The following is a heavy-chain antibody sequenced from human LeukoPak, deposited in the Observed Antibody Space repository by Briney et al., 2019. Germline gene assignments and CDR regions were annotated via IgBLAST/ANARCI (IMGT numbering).Heavy chain of an antibody. D-gene: IGHD6-19*01. CDR1: YY. J-gene: IGHJ4*02. V-gene: IGHV4-34*01. CDR3: ATGYSSGWY. Sequence: YYWSWIRQPPGKGLEWIGEINHSGSTNYNPSLKSRVTISVDTSKNQFPLKLSSVTAADTAVYYCATGYSSGWYWGQGTLVTVSS. CDR2: INHSGST.